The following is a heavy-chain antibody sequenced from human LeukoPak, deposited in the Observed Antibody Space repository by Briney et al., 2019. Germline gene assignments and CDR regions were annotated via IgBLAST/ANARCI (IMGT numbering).Heavy chain of an antibody. Sequence: SETLSLTCTVSGGSITSRSYYWGWIRQPPGKGLEWTGSIYYSGSAYYNPSLTSRVTISVDTSKNQFSLKLSSVTAADTAVYYCASLRGYSYGPLDYWGQGTLVTVSS. CDR3: ASLRGYSYGPLDY. CDR1: GGSITSRSYY. CDR2: IYYSGSA. V-gene: IGHV4-39*01. D-gene: IGHD5-18*01. J-gene: IGHJ4*02.